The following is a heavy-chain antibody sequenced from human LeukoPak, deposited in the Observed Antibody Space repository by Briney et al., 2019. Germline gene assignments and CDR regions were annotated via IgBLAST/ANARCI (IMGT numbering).Heavy chain of an antibody. D-gene: IGHD2-15*01. Sequence: GASVKVSCKASGYTFTGYYMHWVRQAPGQGLEWMGWINPNSGGTTYAQKFQGRVTMTRDTSISTAYMELSRLRSDDTAVYYCARVPYCSGGSCYYLFDYWGQGTLVTVSS. CDR3: ARVPYCSGGSCYYLFDY. V-gene: IGHV1-2*02. CDR1: GYTFTGYY. J-gene: IGHJ4*02. CDR2: INPNSGGT.